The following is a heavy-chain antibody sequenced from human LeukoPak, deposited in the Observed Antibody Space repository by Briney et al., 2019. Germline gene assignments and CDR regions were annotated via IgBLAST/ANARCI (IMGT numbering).Heavy chain of an antibody. Sequence: SETLSLTCAVYGGSFSGYYWSWIRQPPGKGLEWIGEINHSGSTNYNPSLKSRVTTSLDTSKNQFSLKLNSETAADTAVYYCARCTSTSCYNFDYWGQGSLVTVSS. J-gene: IGHJ4*02. D-gene: IGHD2-2*02. CDR1: GGSFSGYY. CDR3: ARCTSTSCYNFDY. V-gene: IGHV4-34*01. CDR2: INHSGST.